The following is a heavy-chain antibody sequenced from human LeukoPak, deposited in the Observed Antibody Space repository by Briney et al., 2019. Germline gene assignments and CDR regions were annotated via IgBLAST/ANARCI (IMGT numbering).Heavy chain of an antibody. CDR2: ISAYNGNT. CDR1: GYTFTSYG. D-gene: IGHD3-22*01. Sequence: ASVKVSCKASGYTFTSYGISWVRQAPGQGLEWMGWISAYNGNTNYAQKFQGWVTMTRDTSISTAYMELSRLRSDDTAVYYCARERDYDSSGLDYWGQGTLVTVSS. CDR3: ARERDYDSSGLDY. J-gene: IGHJ4*02. V-gene: IGHV1-18*01.